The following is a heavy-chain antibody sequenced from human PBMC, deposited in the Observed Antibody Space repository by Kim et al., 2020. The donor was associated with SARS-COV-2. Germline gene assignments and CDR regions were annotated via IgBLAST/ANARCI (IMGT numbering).Heavy chain of an antibody. Sequence: GGSLRLSCTSSGFTFSTYSMNWVRQAPGKGLEWVSGIDSSGSNTFYADSVKGRFTTLRDNSKNTLYLQMDSLRPEDTARYYCAKDYGDYARRNQYWGRGTLVTVSS. V-gene: IGHV3-23*01. D-gene: IGHD2-21*01. CDR2: IDSSGSNT. CDR1: GFTFSTYS. CDR3: AKDYGDYARRNQY. J-gene: IGHJ4*02.